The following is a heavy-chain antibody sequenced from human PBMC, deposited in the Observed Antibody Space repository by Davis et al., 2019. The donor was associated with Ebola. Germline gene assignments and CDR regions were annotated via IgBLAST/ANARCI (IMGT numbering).Heavy chain of an antibody. V-gene: IGHV3-48*02. CDR2: ISSSSSTI. CDR1: GFTFSSYS. J-gene: IGHJ6*04. D-gene: IGHD2-2*01. CDR3: ASFGYCSSTSCSHYYGMDV. Sequence: PGGSLRLSCAASGFTFSSYSMNWVRQATGKGLEWVSYISSSSSTIYYADSVKGRFTISRDSAKNSLYLQMNSLRDEDTAVYYCASFGYCSSTSCSHYYGMDVWGKGTTVTVSS.